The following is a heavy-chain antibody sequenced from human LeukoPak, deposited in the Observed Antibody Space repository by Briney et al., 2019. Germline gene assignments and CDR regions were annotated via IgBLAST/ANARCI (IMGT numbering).Heavy chain of an antibody. Sequence: SETLSLTCTVSGGSISSYYWSWIRQPPGKGLEWIGYIYYSGSTSYNPSLKSRVTISVDTSKNQFSLKLSSVTAADTAVYYCARTNKRYFDYWGQGTLVTVSS. CDR2: IYYSGST. J-gene: IGHJ4*02. CDR1: GGSISSYY. V-gene: IGHV4-59*01. CDR3: ARTNKRYFDY.